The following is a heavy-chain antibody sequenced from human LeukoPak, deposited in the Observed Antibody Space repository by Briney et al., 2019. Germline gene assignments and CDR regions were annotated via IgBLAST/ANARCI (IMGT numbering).Heavy chain of an antibody. V-gene: IGHV4-39*01. Sequence: SETLSLTCTVSGASISNNYYYWGWIRQPPGKGLEWIGNFHYSGSTYYNPSLKSRVTISVDTSKNQFSLRLSSVAAADTALYSCARHYLGGNYPDYFNHWGQGTLVTVSS. CDR3: ARHYLGGNYPDYFNH. CDR2: FHYSGST. J-gene: IGHJ4*02. CDR1: GASISNNYYY. D-gene: IGHD1-26*01.